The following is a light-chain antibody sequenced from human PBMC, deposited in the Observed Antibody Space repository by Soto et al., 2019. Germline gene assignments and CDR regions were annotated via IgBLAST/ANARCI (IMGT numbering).Light chain of an antibody. V-gene: IGKV1-5*03. Sequence: DIRMTQSPSTLSASVGDRVTITCRASQSISSWLAWYQQKPGEAPNLLIYKASSLESGVPSRFSGSGSGTEFTLTISSLQPDDSATYYCQQYATSSRGFGQGTKVEIK. CDR3: QQYATSSRG. J-gene: IGKJ1*01. CDR2: KAS. CDR1: QSISSW.